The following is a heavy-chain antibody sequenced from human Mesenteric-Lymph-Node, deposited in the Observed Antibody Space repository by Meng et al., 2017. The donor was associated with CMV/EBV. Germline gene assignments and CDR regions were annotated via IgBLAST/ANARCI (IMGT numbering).Heavy chain of an antibody. D-gene: IGHD3-22*01. J-gene: IGHJ6*02. Sequence: GESLKISCAASGFTFSSYGMHWVRQAPGKGLEWVAVIWYDGSNKYYADSVKGRFTISRDNSKNTLYLQMNSLRAEDTAVYYCASHSRDYYYGMDVWGQGTTVTVSS. CDR1: GFTFSSYG. CDR3: ASHSRDYYYGMDV. V-gene: IGHV3-33*01. CDR2: IWYDGSNK.